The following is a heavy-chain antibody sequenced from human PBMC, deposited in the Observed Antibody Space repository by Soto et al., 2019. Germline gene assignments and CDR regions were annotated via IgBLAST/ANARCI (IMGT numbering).Heavy chain of an antibody. J-gene: IGHJ4*02. CDR1: GFTFSSYS. D-gene: IGHD6-13*01. CDR3: ARVKAAAGTGGGYYFDY. Sequence: GSLRLSCAASGFTFSSYSMNWVRQAPGKGLEWVSSISSSSSYIYYADSVKGRFTISRDNAKNSLYLQMNSLRAEDTAVYYCARVKAAAGTGGGYYFDYWGQGTLVTVSS. CDR2: ISSSSSYI. V-gene: IGHV3-21*01.